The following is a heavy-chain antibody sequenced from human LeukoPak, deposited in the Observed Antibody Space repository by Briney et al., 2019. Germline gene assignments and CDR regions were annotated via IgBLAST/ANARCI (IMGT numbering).Heavy chain of an antibody. D-gene: IGHD3/OR15-3a*01. Sequence: GESLKTSCKGSGYSFTSYWIGWVRQMPGKGLEWMGIIHPRDSDTRYSPSFQGQVTMSADKSISSAYLQWSSLKVSDTAMYYCARRTYDVLTGTPSSVRKNWFDSWGQGTLVTVSS. CDR1: GYSFTSYW. CDR2: IHPRDSDT. V-gene: IGHV5-51*01. J-gene: IGHJ5*01. CDR3: ARRTYDVLTGTPSSVRKNWFDS.